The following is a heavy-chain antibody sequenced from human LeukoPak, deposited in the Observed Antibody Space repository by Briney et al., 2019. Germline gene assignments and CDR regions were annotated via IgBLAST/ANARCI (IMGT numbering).Heavy chain of an antibody. Sequence: GGSLRLSCAASGFTFSSYWMSWVRQAPGKGLEWVAHIKQDGSEKYYVDSMKGRFTTSRDNAKNSLYLQMNSLRAEDTAVYYCARVGGYYHGSGSYYSDYWGQGTLVTVSS. D-gene: IGHD3-10*01. CDR3: ARVGGYYHGSGSYYSDY. V-gene: IGHV3-7*01. CDR1: GFTFSSYW. CDR2: IKQDGSEK. J-gene: IGHJ4*02.